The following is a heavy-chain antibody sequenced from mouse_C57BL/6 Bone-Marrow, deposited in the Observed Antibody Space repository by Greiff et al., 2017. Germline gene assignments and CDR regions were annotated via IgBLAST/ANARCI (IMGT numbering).Heavy chain of an antibody. J-gene: IGHJ4*01. Sequence: VQLQQSGAELVRPGASVKLSCTASGFNIKDDYMHWVKQRPEQGLEWIGWIDPENGDTEYASKFQGKATITADTSSNTAYLQLSSLTSEDTAVYYSATDYGRSYYAMDYWGQGTSVTVSA. V-gene: IGHV14-4*01. CDR3: ATDYGRSYYAMDY. CDR2: IDPENGDT. CDR1: GFNIKDDY. D-gene: IGHD2-4*01.